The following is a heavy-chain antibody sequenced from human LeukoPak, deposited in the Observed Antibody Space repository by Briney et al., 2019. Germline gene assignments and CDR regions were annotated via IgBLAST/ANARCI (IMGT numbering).Heavy chain of an antibody. Sequence: RPSETLSLTGTVSGGSISGYYWTWIRQPPGKGLEWIGYIYYSGTTYYNPSLKSRVTISVDASKNHFSLNLSSVGAADTAVYYCARAVGYSGYASNWGQGTLVTVSS. J-gene: IGHJ4*02. D-gene: IGHD5-12*01. CDR3: ARAVGYSGYASN. CDR1: GGSISGYY. CDR2: IYYSGTT. V-gene: IGHV4-59*01.